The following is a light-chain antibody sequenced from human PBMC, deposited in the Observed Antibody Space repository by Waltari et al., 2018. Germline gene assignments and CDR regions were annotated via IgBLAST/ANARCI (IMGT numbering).Light chain of an antibody. J-gene: IGKJ2*01. V-gene: IGKV1-39*01. Sequence: DIQMTQSPSSLSASVGDRVTITCRASQRISSYLNWYQQKPGKAPKLLIYAASSLQSGVPSRFSGSGSGTDFTLTISSLQPEDFATYYCQQSYSTRMYTFGQGTKLEIK. CDR3: QQSYSTRMYT. CDR1: QRISSY. CDR2: AAS.